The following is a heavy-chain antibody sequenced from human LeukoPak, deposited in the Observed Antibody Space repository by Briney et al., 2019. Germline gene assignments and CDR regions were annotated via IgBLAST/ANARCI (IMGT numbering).Heavy chain of an antibody. CDR3: ARAGAMIVVVIGDYFDY. Sequence: PGGSLRLSCAAPGFTFSSYAMHWVRQAPGKGLEWVAVISYDGSNKYYADSVKGRFTISRDNSKNTLYLQMDSLRAEDTAVYYCARAGAMIVVVIGDYFDYWGQGTLVTVSS. D-gene: IGHD3-22*01. J-gene: IGHJ4*02. CDR1: GFTFSSYA. CDR2: ISYDGSNK. V-gene: IGHV3-30-3*01.